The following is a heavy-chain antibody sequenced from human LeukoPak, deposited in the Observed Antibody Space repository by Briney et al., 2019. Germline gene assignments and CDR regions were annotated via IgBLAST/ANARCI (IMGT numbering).Heavy chain of an antibody. CDR1: GFTFNSYE. Sequence: GGSLRLSCAASGFTFNSYEMNWVRQAPGKGLEWVSYISTSGSAIYYADSVMGRFTISRDNAKNALYLQMNSLRAEDTAVYYCARDSSYYGSGVDYWGQGTLVTVSS. CDR2: ISTSGSAI. D-gene: IGHD3-10*01. V-gene: IGHV3-48*03. CDR3: ARDSSYYGSGVDY. J-gene: IGHJ4*02.